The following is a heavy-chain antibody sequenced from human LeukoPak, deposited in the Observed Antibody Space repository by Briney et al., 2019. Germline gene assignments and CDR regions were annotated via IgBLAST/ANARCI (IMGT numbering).Heavy chain of an antibody. CDR1: GFIFSNYG. D-gene: IGHD3-3*01. J-gene: IGHJ4*02. Sequence: GGSLRLSCAASGFIFSNYGMHWVRQAPGKGLEWVAFIRFDASDKYYADSVKGRSTISRDNSKNTLYLQMNSLRAEDTAVYYCAREWDYWGQGTLATVSS. V-gene: IGHV3-30*02. CDR2: IRFDASDK. CDR3: AREWDY.